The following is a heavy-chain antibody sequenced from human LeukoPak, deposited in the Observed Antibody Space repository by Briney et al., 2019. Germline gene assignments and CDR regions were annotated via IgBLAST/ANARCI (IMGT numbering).Heavy chain of an antibody. J-gene: IGHJ6*04. CDR1: GFTFSDYY. CDR3: AELGITMIGGV. V-gene: IGHV3-11*04. CDR2: MSNSGGTI. D-gene: IGHD3-10*02. Sequence: GGSLRLSCAASGFTFSDYYMSWIRQAPGKGLEWVSHMSNSGGTIYYADCVMGRFTVSRDNAKNSLSLQMNSLRAEDTAVYYCAELGITMIGGVWGKGTTVTISS.